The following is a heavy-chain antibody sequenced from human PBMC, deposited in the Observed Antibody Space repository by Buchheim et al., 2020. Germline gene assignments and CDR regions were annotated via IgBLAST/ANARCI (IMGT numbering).Heavy chain of an antibody. V-gene: IGHV3-66*01. CDR1: GFTVSSNY. CDR3: ARSGSRYSTPNYYYGMDV. J-gene: IGHJ6*02. CDR2: IYSGGST. D-gene: IGHD6-13*01. Sequence: VQLVESGGGVVQPGRSLRLSCAASGFTVSSNYMSWVRQAPGKGLEWVSVIYSGGSTYYADSVKGRFTISRDNSKNTLYLQMNSLRAEDTAVYYCARSGSRYSTPNYYYGMDVWGQGTT.